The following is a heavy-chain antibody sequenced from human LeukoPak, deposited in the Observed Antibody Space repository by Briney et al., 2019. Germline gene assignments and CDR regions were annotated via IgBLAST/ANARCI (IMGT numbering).Heavy chain of an antibody. D-gene: IGHD6-19*01. J-gene: IGHJ4*02. CDR2: INHSGST. CDR1: GGSFSGYY. V-gene: IGHV4-34*01. CDR3: AKYYTGVKVLIAVAGHYFDY. Sequence: PSETLSLTCAVYGGSFSGYYWSWIRQPPGKGLEWIGEINHSGSTNYNPSLKSRVTISIDTSKNQFSLNLSSVTAADTAVYYCAKYYTGVKVLIAVAGHYFDYWGQGTLVTVSS.